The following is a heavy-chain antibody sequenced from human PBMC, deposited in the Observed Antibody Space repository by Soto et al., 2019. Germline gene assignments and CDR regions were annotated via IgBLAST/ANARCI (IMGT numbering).Heavy chain of an antibody. CDR1: GFTFSNAW. CDR2: IKSKTDGGTT. V-gene: IGHV3-15*01. D-gene: IGHD1-7*01. Sequence: EVQLVESGGGLVKPGGSLRLSCAASGFTFSNAWRSWVRQAPGKGLEWVGRIKSKTDGGTTDYAAPVKGRFTISRDDSKNTPYLQMNSLKTEDTAVYNCTTDWNYQPDYWGPGTLVTVSS. J-gene: IGHJ4*02. CDR3: TTDWNYQPDY.